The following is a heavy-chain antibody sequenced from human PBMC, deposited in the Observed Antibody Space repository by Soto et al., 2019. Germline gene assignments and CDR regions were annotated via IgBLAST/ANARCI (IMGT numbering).Heavy chain of an antibody. D-gene: IGHD3-10*01. Sequence: EVQLLESGGGLVQPGGSRRLSCAASGFTFSSFAMKWVRQAPGKGLEWVSVIGSGGDGIHYADSVKGRFTISRDNSKNTVNLQMNSLRAEDTAVYYCATYGQHLMDSWGQGTLVTVSS. CDR3: ATYGQHLMDS. CDR2: IGSGGDGI. V-gene: IGHV3-23*01. CDR1: GFTFSSFA. J-gene: IGHJ4*02.